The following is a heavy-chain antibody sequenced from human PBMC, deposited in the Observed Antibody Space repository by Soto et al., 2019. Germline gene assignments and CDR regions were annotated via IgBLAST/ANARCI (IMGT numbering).Heavy chain of an antibody. CDR3: ARALGGSCYGTCYYYYMDV. Sequence: GASVKVSCKASGYTFTSYGISWVRQAPGQGLEWMGWISAYNGITNYAQKVQGRVTMTTDTSTSTAYMELRSLRSDDTAVYYCARALGGSCYGTCYYYYMDVWGKGTTVTVSS. CDR1: GYTFTSYG. V-gene: IGHV1-18*01. D-gene: IGHD2-15*01. J-gene: IGHJ6*03. CDR2: ISAYNGIT.